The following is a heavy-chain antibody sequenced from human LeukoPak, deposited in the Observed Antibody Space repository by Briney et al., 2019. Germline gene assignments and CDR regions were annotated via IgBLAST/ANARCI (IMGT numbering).Heavy chain of an antibody. CDR3: ARGRVRWELPGRWYFDY. J-gene: IGHJ4*02. D-gene: IGHD1-26*01. CDR2: INQSGST. Sequence: SETLSLTCAVYGGSFSGYYWSWIRQPPGKGLEWIGEINQSGSTNYNPSLKSRVTISVDTSKNQFSLKLSSVTAADTDVYYCARGRVRWELPGRWYFDYWGQGTLVTVSS. V-gene: IGHV4-34*01. CDR1: GGSFSGYY.